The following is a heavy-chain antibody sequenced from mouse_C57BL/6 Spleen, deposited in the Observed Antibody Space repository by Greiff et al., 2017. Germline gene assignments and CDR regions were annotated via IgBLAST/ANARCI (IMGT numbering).Heavy chain of an antibody. J-gene: IGHJ3*01. V-gene: IGHV5-9-1*02. CDR2: ISSGGDYI. CDR1: GFTFSSYA. CDR3: TREGIWSQFPPPVAY. D-gene: IGHD1-1*02. Sequence: EVMLVESGEGLVKPGGSLKLSCAASGFTFSSYAMSWVRQTPEKRLEWVAYISSGGDYIYYADTVKGRFTISRDNARNTLYLQMSSLKSEDTAMYYCTREGIWSQFPPPVAYWAEGTLATVSA.